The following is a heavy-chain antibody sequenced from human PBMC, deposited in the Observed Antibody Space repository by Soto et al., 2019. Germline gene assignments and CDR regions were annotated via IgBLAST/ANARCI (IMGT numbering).Heavy chain of an antibody. J-gene: IGHJ3*02. D-gene: IGHD4-17*01. CDR3: ARDRVYGDYHDAFDI. Sequence: LRLSCAASGFTFISYSMNWVRQAPGKGLEWVSSISSSSSYIYYADSVKGRFTISRDNAKNSLYLQMNSLRAEDTAVYYCARDRVYGDYHDAFDIWGQGTMVTVSS. CDR2: ISSSSSYI. CDR1: GFTFISYS. V-gene: IGHV3-21*01.